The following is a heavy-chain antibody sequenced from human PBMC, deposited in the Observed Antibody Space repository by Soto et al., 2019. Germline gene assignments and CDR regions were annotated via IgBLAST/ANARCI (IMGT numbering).Heavy chain of an antibody. V-gene: IGHV4-30-2*01. Sequence: QMHLQESGSGLVKPSQTLSLTCAVSGGSLSSSAYSWSWIRQPPGKGLEWIGFIYQSGSTYYNPPLNSRVTMSLDRPKNQFSLKLSSVTAADTAVYYCARELLFYDSDGFSWDDAFDIWGQGTMVTVSS. J-gene: IGHJ3*02. CDR1: GGSLSSSAYS. CDR3: ARELLFYDSDGFSWDDAFDI. D-gene: IGHD3-22*01. CDR2: IYQSGST.